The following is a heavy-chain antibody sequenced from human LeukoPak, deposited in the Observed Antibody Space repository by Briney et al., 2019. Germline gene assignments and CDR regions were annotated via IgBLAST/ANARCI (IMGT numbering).Heavy chain of an antibody. J-gene: IGHJ3*02. CDR3: ARDPGPYYYDSSGYYYGDAFDI. D-gene: IGHD3-22*01. CDR2: INPSGGST. V-gene: IGHV1-46*01. Sequence: ASVKVSCKASGYTFTSYYMHWVRQAPGQGLEWMGIINPSGGSTSYAQKFQGRVTMTRDMSTSTVYMELSSLRSEDTAVYYCARDPGPYYYDSSGYYYGDAFDIWGQGTMVTVSS. CDR1: GYTFTSYY.